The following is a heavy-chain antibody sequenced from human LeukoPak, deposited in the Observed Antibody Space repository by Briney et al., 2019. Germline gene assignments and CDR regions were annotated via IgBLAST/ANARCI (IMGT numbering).Heavy chain of an antibody. CDR1: GFTFSSYS. D-gene: IGHD5-24*01. Sequence: GGSLRLSCAASGFTFSSYSMNWVRQAPGKGLEWVSSISSSSSYIYYADSVKGRFTISRDNAKNSLYLQMNSLRAEDAAVYYCARIRDGYTKDLWGQGTLVTVSS. CDR2: ISSSSSYI. J-gene: IGHJ5*02. V-gene: IGHV3-21*01. CDR3: ARIRDGYTKDL.